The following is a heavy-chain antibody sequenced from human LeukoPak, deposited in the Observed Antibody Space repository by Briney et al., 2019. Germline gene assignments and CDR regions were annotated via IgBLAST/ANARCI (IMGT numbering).Heavy chain of an antibody. CDR3: ARIFRLGYCSGGSCPYYFDY. V-gene: IGHV4-30-4*08. J-gene: IGHJ4*02. CDR2: IYYSGST. CDR1: GGSISSGDYY. D-gene: IGHD2-15*01. Sequence: SQTLSLTCTVSGGSISSGDYYWSWIRQPPGKGLEWIGYIYYSGSTYYNPSLKSRVTISVDTSKNQFSLKLSSVTAADTAVYYCARIFRLGYCSGGSCPYYFDYGGQGTLVTVSS.